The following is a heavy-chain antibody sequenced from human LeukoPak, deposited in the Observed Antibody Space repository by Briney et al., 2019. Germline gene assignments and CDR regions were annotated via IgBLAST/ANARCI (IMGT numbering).Heavy chain of an antibody. V-gene: IGHV3-53*01. D-gene: IGHD3-3*01. CDR2: IYSGGST. CDR1: GFTVSSNY. Sequence: GGSLRLSCAASGFTVSSNYMSWVRQAPEKGLEWVSVIYSGGSTYYADSVKGRFTISRDNSKNTLYLQMNSPRAEDTAVYYCARDGDFWSGYYIYWGQGTLVTVSS. J-gene: IGHJ4*02. CDR3: ARDGDFWSGYYIY.